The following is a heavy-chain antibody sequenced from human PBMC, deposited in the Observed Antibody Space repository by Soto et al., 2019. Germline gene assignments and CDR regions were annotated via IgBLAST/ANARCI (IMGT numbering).Heavy chain of an antibody. V-gene: IGHV3-73*01. D-gene: IGHD3-16*02. CDR3: TRHLSDY. Sequence: GGSLRLSCAASGFTFSASAMHWVRQASGKGLEWVGRIRSKANSYATAYAASVKGRFTISRDDSKNTAYLHMNSLKTEDTAVYYCTRHLSDYWGQGTLVTVSS. CDR1: GFTFSASA. J-gene: IGHJ4*02. CDR2: IRSKANSYAT.